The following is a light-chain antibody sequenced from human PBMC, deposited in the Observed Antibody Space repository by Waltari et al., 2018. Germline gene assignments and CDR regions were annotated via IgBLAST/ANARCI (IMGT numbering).Light chain of an antibody. J-gene: IGKJ1*01. V-gene: IGKV4-1*01. Sequence: DIVMTQSPDSLAVSLGESATISCKSSQNVLLASNNKNYLAWYQHKPRQPPKLLFFWPATREAGVPDRFSASGSATDFTLTINNLQAEDVAVYSCQQYFKSPPTFGQGTRVEIK. CDR3: QQYFKSPPT. CDR2: WPA. CDR1: QNVLLASNNKNY.